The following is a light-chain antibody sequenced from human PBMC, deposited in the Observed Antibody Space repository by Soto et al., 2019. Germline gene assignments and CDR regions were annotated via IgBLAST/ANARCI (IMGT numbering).Light chain of an antibody. CDR3: SSYAGSSNV. CDR1: SSDVVNDLL. Sequence: QSALTQPASVSGSPGQSITISCTGTSSDVVNDLLVSWYQQQPGKAPKLMIYEVNKWPSGVPDRFSGSKSGNTASLTVSGLQAEDEADYYCSSYAGSSNVFGTGTKVTVL. CDR2: EVN. V-gene: IGLV2-14*02. J-gene: IGLJ1*01.